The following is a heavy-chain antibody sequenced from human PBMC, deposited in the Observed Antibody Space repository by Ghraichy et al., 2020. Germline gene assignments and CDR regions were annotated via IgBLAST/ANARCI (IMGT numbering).Heavy chain of an antibody. CDR3: PTFVGGVTPGY. CDR1: GGSLSSGSYY. J-gene: IGHJ4*02. D-gene: IGHD3-16*01. V-gene: IGHV4-61*02. CDR2: IHTNGNT. Sequence: SETLSLTCTVSGGSLSSGSYYWSWIRQPAGMGLEWIGRIHTNGNTDYNASFTGRATISVDRSKNQFSLRLSSVTAADTAVYYWPTFVGGVTPGYRGQGTLVTGSS.